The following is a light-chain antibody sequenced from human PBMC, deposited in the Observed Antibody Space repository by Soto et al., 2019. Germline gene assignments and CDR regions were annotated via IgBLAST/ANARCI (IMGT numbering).Light chain of an antibody. J-gene: IGKJ2*01. CDR2: AAS. Sequence: DIQMTQSPSSLSASVGDRVTITCRASQTIYNYLNWYQQKPGKAPKVLIYAASSLQSGVPSRFSDRRSGTDFTLTISSLQPEDFATYYCQQSFTTPYTFGQGTRLDI. V-gene: IGKV1-39*01. CDR1: QTIYNY. CDR3: QQSFTTPYT.